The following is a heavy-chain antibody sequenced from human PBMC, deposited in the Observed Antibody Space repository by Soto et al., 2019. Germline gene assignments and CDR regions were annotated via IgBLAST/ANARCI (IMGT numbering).Heavy chain of an antibody. J-gene: IGHJ4*02. CDR3: ARDKRDLRFLEWSYYFAY. CDR1: GFTFSSSA. CDR2: ISYDGSNR. V-gene: IGHV3-30-3*01. Sequence: GGSLRLSCTASGFTFSSSAMHWVRQAPGKGLEWVAVISYDGSNRYYADSVKGRFTISRDNSKNTLYLQMNSLRAEDTAVYYCARDKRDLRFLEWSYYFAYWGQGTLVTVSS. D-gene: IGHD3-3*01.